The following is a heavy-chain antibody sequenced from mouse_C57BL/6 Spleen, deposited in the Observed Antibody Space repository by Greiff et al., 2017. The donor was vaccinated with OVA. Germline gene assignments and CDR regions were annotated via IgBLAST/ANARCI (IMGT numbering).Heavy chain of an antibody. CDR3: ARSPVVATDYFDY. J-gene: IGHJ2*01. V-gene: IGHV1-55*01. CDR1: GYTFTSYW. CDR2: IYPGSGST. D-gene: IGHD1-1*01. Sequence: QVQLQQPGAELVKPGASVKMSCKASGYTFTSYWITWVKQRPGQGLEWIGDIYPGSGSTNYNEKFKSKATLTVDTSSSTAYMQLSSLPSEDSAVYYCARSPVVATDYFDYWGQGTTLTVSS.